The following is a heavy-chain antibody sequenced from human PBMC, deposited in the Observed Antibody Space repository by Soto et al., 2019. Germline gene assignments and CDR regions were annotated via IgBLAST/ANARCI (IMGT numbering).Heavy chain of an antibody. CDR2: IYYSGST. Sequence: SETLSLTCTVSGGSISSYYWSWIRQPPGKGLEWIGYIYYSGSTNYNPSLKSRVTISVDTSKNQFSLKLSSVTAADTAVYYCARFIVYDILTGYSNWFDPWGQGTLVTVSS. CDR1: GGSISSYY. D-gene: IGHD3-9*01. CDR3: ARFIVYDILTGYSNWFDP. V-gene: IGHV4-59*01. J-gene: IGHJ5*02.